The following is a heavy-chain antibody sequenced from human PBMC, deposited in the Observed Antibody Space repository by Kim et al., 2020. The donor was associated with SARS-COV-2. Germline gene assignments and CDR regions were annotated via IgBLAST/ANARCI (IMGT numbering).Heavy chain of an antibody. CDR1: GFSFSDAR. CDR3: ASSSLKQTFNRIDYFYGMDV. Sequence: GGSLRLSCVASGFSFSDARMSWVRQAPGKGLQWLGRIKSKIDDGTTDYAGPVKGRFTISRDDSKNTLYLEMNNLKMEDTAVYFCASSSLKQTFNRIDYFYGMDVWGQGNTVTVAS. D-gene: IGHD2-2*01. CDR2: IKSKIDDGTT. J-gene: IGHJ6*02. V-gene: IGHV3-15*01.